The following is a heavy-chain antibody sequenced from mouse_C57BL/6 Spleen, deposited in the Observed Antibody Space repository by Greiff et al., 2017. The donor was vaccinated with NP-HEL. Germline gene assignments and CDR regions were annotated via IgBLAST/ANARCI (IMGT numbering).Heavy chain of an antibody. CDR2: ISGGGGNT. CDR1: GFTFSSYT. Sequence: EVQLVESGGGLVKPGGSLKLSCAASGFTFSSYTMSWVRQTPEKRLGWVATISGGGGNTYYPDSVKGRFTISRDNAKNTLYLQMSSLRSEDTALYYCARRGYGSSYDYFDYWGQGTTLTVSS. CDR3: ARRGYGSSYDYFDY. D-gene: IGHD1-1*01. V-gene: IGHV5-9*01. J-gene: IGHJ2*01.